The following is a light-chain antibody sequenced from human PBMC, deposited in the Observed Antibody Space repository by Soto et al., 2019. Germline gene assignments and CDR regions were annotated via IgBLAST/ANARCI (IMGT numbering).Light chain of an antibody. V-gene: IGKV3D-15*01. Sequence: EIVMTQSPATLSVSPGESATLSCRASQRISTNLAWYQHKRGQAPRLLIYGASTRATGIPARFSGSGSETEFTLPITSLQSEDVAVYYCQHYNNWPAWTFGQGTKVEIK. CDR1: QRISTN. CDR2: GAS. CDR3: QHYNNWPAWT. J-gene: IGKJ1*01.